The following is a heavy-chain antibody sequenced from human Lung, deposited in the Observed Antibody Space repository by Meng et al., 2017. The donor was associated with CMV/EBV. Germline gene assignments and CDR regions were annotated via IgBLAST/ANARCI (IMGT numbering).Heavy chain of an antibody. CDR1: GFPFSSYA. D-gene: IGHD1-26*01. J-gene: IGHJ4*02. CDR2: ISGGGDRT. Sequence: SCAASGFPFSSYAMSWVRQAPGKGLEWVSAISGGGDRTYNADSVRGRFTISRDESKNTVYLQMSSLRAKDTAVYYCAKGPLRSGSYPSYFDYWGQGXLVTVSS. CDR3: AKGPLRSGSYPSYFDY. V-gene: IGHV3-23*01.